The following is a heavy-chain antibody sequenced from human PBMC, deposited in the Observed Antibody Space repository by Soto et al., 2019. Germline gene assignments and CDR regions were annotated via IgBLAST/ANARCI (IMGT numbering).Heavy chain of an antibody. Sequence: SGPTLVNPTHTLTLTCTFSGFSLSTSGMGVGWIRQPPGKALEWLALIYWNDDKRYSPSLKSRLTITKDTSKNQVVLTMTNMDPVDTATYYCAHRLRIAVAGYFDYWGQGTLVTVSS. CDR2: IYWNDDK. D-gene: IGHD6-19*01. CDR1: GFSLSTSGMG. V-gene: IGHV2-5*01. CDR3: AHRLRIAVAGYFDY. J-gene: IGHJ4*02.